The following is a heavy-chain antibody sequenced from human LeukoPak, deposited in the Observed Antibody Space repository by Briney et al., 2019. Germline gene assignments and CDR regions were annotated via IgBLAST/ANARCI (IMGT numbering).Heavy chain of an antibody. D-gene: IGHD5-18*01. CDR2: FSYSGGT. CDR3: AREETYGYLGPFDY. Sequence: SETLSLTCAVYGGSFSGYYWSWIRQPPGKGLEWIGSFSYSGGTNYNPSLKGRVTISGDISKNQFSLTVRSVTAADTAVYFCAREETYGYLGPFDYWGQGTLVSVSS. V-gene: IGHV4-34*01. CDR1: GGSFSGYY. J-gene: IGHJ4*02.